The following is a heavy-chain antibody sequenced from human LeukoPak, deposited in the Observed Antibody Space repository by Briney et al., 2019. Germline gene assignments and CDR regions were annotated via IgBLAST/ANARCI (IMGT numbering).Heavy chain of an antibody. Sequence: ASVKVSCKASGYTFTSYGISWVRQAPGQGLEWMGWISAYNGNTNYAQKLQGRVTMTTDTSTSTAYMELRSPRSDDTAVYYCARDLDIVVVPTPGGYWGQGTLVTVSS. CDR2: ISAYNGNT. CDR3: ARDLDIVVVPTPGGY. D-gene: IGHD2-2*03. V-gene: IGHV1-18*01. J-gene: IGHJ4*02. CDR1: GYTFTSYG.